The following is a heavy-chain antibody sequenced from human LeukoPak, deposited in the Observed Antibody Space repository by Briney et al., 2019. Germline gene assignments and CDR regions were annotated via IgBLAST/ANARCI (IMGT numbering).Heavy chain of an antibody. CDR3: ARGLPGGFDP. CDR2: INPNGGGT. D-gene: IGHD4-11*01. V-gene: IGHV1-2*04. CDR1: GYTFSGYY. Sequence: ASVKVSCKASGYTFSGYYIHWVRQAPGQGLEWMGGINPNGGGTKYAPKLHVWVTITRAPAITTAYIGFSRLTSDDTAVYYCARGLPGGFDPWGQGNLVTVSS. J-gene: IGHJ5*02.